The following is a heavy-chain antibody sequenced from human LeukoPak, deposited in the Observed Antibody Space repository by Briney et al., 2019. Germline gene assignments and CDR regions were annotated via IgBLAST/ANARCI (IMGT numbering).Heavy chain of an antibody. CDR2: MISYGTIT. CDR1: GFTFNSYW. CDR3: ASRGYLNY. Sequence: RGSLRLSWAASGFTFNSYWINLVPPAPRERRRWVSHMISYGTITSYADSVKGRFTISKDNAKNTLYLEMNSLRAEDTGVYYCASRGYLNYWGQGTQVTVSS. J-gene: IGHJ4*02. V-gene: IGHV3-74*01.